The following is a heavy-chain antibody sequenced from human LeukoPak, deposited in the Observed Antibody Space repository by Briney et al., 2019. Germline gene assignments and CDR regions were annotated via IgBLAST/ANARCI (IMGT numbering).Heavy chain of an antibody. CDR1: GFTFSSYA. J-gene: IGHJ4*02. D-gene: IGHD3-3*01. CDR2: IRGSSTSL. Sequence: GGSLRLSCAASGFTFSSYAMSWVRQAPGKGLEWVSGIRGSSTSLSHADSVKGRVTISRDNSKNTLFLQMNSLRAEDTAVYYCATLGLGRFFTGEGGYWGQGTLVTVSS. CDR3: ATLGLGRFFTGEGGY. V-gene: IGHV3-23*01.